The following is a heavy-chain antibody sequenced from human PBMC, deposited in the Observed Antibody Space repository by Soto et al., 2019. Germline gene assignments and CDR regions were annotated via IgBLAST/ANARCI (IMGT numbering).Heavy chain of an antibody. J-gene: IGHJ3*02. V-gene: IGHV1-8*01. D-gene: IGHD3-10*01. CDR1: GYTFTSYD. Sequence: QVQLVQSGAEVKKPGASVKVSCKASGYTFTSYDINWVRQATGHGLEWMGWMNPNSGNTGYAQKFQGRVTMTMNTSMSAAYMKLSSLSSADTAVYYCAGGSKYYGSGGGDVDIWGQGTMVTVSS. CDR3: AGGSKYYGSGGGDVDI. CDR2: MNPNSGNT.